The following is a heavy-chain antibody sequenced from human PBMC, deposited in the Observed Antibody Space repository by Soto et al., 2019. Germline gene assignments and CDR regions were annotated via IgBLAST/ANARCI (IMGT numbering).Heavy chain of an antibody. D-gene: IGHD6-6*01. J-gene: IGHJ6*04. V-gene: IGHV3-30*18. CDR2: ISYDGSNK. Sequence: QVQLVESGGGVVQPGRSLRLSCAASGFTFSSYGMHWVRQAPGKGLEWVAVISYDGSNKYYADSVKGRFTISRDNSKNTLYLQMNSLRAEDTAVYYCAKSPAARPPGYYYYGRDVWGKGTTVTVSS. CDR1: GFTFSSYG. CDR3: AKSPAARPPGYYYYGRDV.